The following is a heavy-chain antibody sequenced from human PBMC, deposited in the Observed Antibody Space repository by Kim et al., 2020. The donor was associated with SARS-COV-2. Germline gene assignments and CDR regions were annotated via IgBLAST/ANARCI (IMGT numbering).Heavy chain of an antibody. CDR3: AGGGSESLDY. CDR2: INGDGRST. V-gene: IGHV3-74*01. CDR1: GFTFSSYW. D-gene: IGHD3-10*01. J-gene: IGHJ4*02. Sequence: GGSLRLSCAASGFTFSSYWMHWVRQAPGKGPVWVSVINGDGRSTSYADSVKGRVTISRDNAKNTLYLQMNSLRAEDTAVYYCAGGGSESLDYWGQGTMVT.